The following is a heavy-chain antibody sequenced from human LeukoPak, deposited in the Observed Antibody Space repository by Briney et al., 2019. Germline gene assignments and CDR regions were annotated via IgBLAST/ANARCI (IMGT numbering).Heavy chain of an antibody. V-gene: IGHV3-21*01. CDR3: ARTKYSSGWYDY. CDR2: ISSSSSYI. Sequence: GGSLRLSCAASGFTFRSYSMHWVRQAPGKGLEWVSSISSSSSYIYYADSVKGRFTISRDNAKNSLYLQMNSLRAEDTAVYYCARTKYSSGWYDYWGQGTLVTVSS. J-gene: IGHJ4*02. D-gene: IGHD6-19*01. CDR1: GFTFRSYS.